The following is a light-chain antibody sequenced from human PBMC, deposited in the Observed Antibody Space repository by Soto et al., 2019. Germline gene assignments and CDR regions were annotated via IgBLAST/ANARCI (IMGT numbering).Light chain of an antibody. J-gene: IGKJ5*01. Sequence: EIVMTQSPATLSVSPGERATLSCRASQSVSSNVAWYQRKLGQAPRLLIYGASTRATGIPARFSGSGSGTEFTLTISSLQSEDFAVYYCQQYNNWPPVTFGQGTRLEIK. CDR3: QQYNNWPPVT. CDR2: GAS. V-gene: IGKV3-15*01. CDR1: QSVSSN.